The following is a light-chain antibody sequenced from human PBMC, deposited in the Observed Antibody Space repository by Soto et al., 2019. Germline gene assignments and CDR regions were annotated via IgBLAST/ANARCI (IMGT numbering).Light chain of an antibody. CDR3: ATWDDDVSGVV. V-gene: IGLV1-44*01. CDR2: SNN. Sequence: QSVLTQPPSASGTPGQRVTISCSGSSSNIGSTSVNWYQHLPGTAPKLIIYSNNQRPSGVPDRFSGSKSGTSASLAISGLQSEDEADYYCATWDDDVSGVVFGGGTKLTVL. CDR1: SSNIGSTS. J-gene: IGLJ2*01.